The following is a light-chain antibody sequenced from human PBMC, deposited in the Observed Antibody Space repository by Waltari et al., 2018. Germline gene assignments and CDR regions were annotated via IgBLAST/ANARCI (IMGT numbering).Light chain of an antibody. CDR1: DSDVGAYDF. Sequence: QSALTQPASVSGSPGQSITISCSGTDSDVGAYDFVSWYQQHPGKAPPLRIYAVSNRPSGMSTRFSASKSGNTASLTSSGLQAEDEADYYCSSYTTSSAPGVFGTGTRVTVL. J-gene: IGLJ1*01. CDR3: SSYTTSSAPGV. V-gene: IGLV2-14*01. CDR2: AVS.